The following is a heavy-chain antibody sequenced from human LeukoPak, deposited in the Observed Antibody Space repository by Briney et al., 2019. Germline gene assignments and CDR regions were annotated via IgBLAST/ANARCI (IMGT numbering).Heavy chain of an antibody. CDR3: ARGNLVVVTIDY. CDR1: GFTFSDYY. D-gene: IGHD2-15*01. V-gene: IGHV3-11*01. J-gene: IGHJ4*02. CDR2: ITSSGNMV. Sequence: GGPLRLSCAASGFTFSDYYMSWIRQAPGKGLEWVSYITSSGNMVYYADSVKGRFTISRDNARNSVHLQMNSLRAEDTAIYYCARGNLVVVTIDYWGQGTLVTVSS.